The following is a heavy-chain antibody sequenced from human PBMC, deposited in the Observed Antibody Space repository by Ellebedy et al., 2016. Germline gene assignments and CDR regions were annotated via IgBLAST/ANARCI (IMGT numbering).Heavy chain of an antibody. CDR1: GFNFAGTW. CDR3: AKDPGYYALDY. Sequence: GESLKISCATSGFNFAGTWMAWVRQAPGKGLEWVANINPDGTKTYSVASVRGRFTISRDNAKNSLYLQMDSLRDEDTATYYCAKDPGYYALDYWGQGSLVTVSS. V-gene: IGHV3-7*01. CDR2: INPDGTKT. D-gene: IGHD2-2*01. J-gene: IGHJ4*02.